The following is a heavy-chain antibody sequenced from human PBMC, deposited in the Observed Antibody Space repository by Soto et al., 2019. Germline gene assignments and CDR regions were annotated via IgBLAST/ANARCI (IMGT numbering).Heavy chain of an antibody. Sequence: QVQLQESGPGVVKPSETLSLSCSVSGASISSYYWNWIRQSPGKRLEWIGYISYAGNTNYNPALEGRVTISADTSNNQVSLTLTSVTAADPALYFCAREGVATVIGWFDLWGQGTPVTVSS. CDR1: GASISSYY. V-gene: IGHV4-59*01. J-gene: IGHJ5*01. D-gene: IGHD1-1*01. CDR2: ISYAGNT. CDR3: AREGVATVIGWFDL.